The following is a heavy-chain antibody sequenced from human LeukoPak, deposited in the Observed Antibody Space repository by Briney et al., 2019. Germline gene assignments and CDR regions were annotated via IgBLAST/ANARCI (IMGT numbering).Heavy chain of an antibody. D-gene: IGHD4-17*01. J-gene: IGHJ4*02. CDR3: ARAVTTTTHPKFDY. CDR2: IYYSGST. CDR1: GGSISSGDYY. Sequence: SETLSLTCTVSGGSISSGDYYWSWIRQPPGKGLEWIGYIYYSGSTYYNPSLKSRVTISVDTSKNQFSLKLSSVTAADTAVYYCARAVTTTTHPKFDYWGQGTLVTVSS. V-gene: IGHV4-30-4*01.